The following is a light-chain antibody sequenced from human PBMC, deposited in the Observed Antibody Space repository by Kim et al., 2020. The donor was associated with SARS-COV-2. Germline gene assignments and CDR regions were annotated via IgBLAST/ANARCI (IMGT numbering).Light chain of an antibody. J-gene: IGLJ2*01. CDR1: SSDVGGYNY. CDR2: DVS. Sequence: QSVVTQPASVSGSPGQSITISCTGTSSDVGGYNYVSWYQQHPGKAPKLMIYDVSNRPSGVSNRFSGSKSGNTASLTISGLQAEDEADYYCSSYTSSSTFVFGGGTQLTVL. CDR3: SSYTSSSTFV. V-gene: IGLV2-14*03.